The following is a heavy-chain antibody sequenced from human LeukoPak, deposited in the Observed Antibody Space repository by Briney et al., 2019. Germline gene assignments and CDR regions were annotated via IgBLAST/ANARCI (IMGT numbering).Heavy chain of an antibody. Sequence: GGSLRLSCAASGFTFSSYGMHWVRQAPGKGLEWVAFIRYDGSNKYYADSVKGRFTISRDNSKNTLYLQMNSLRAEDTAVYYCAKVPQLAYPYYLDYWGQGTLVTVSS. CDR1: GFTFSSYG. D-gene: IGHD2-2*01. V-gene: IGHV3-30*02. CDR2: IRYDGSNK. J-gene: IGHJ4*02. CDR3: AKVPQLAYPYYLDY.